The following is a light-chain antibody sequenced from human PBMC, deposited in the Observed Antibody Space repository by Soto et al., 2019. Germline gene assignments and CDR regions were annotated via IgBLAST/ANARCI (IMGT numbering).Light chain of an antibody. Sequence: DIQMTQSPSSLSAFEGDRVTITCRASQSINSYLNWFQQRPGKAPRLLIYAASSLQSGVPSRFSGSGSGTEFTLTISSLQPEDFATYYCQQTYSTPRTFGQGTKVEIK. CDR2: AAS. V-gene: IGKV1-39*01. J-gene: IGKJ1*01. CDR1: QSINSY. CDR3: QQTYSTPRT.